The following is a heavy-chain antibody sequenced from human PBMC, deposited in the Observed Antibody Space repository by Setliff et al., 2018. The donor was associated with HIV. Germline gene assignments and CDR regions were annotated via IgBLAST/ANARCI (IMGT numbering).Heavy chain of an antibody. D-gene: IGHD2-8*01. V-gene: IGHV4-38-2*01. Sequence: PSETLSLTCAVSGYSISSGFYWGWIRQHPGKGLEWMGHIYYSGSTNYNPSLKSRVTISVDKSKNQFSLKVSSVTAADTAVYYCARGSMVTNYYYGMDVWGQGTTVTVSS. CDR2: IYYSGST. J-gene: IGHJ6*02. CDR3: ARGSMVTNYYYGMDV. CDR1: GYSISSGFY.